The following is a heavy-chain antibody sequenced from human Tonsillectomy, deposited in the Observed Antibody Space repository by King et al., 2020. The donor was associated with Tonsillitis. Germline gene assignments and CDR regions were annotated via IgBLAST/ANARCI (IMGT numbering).Heavy chain of an antibody. CDR1: GFTFSSYW. Sequence: VQLVESGGGLVQPGGSLRLSCEASGFTFSSYWMTWVRQAPGKGLEWVANIKQDESRKYYVDSVGGRFTISRDNARNSLYLQMNSLRAEDTAVYYCARDFNPCDSDACYDAFDIWGQGTMVTVSS. CDR3: ARDFNPCDSDACYDAFDI. CDR2: IKQDESRK. D-gene: IGHD3-16*01. V-gene: IGHV3-7*03. J-gene: IGHJ3*02.